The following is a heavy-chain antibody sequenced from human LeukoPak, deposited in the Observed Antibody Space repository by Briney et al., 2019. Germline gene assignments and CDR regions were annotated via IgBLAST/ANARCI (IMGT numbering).Heavy chain of an antibody. CDR2: IDPSDSYT. CDR1: GYSFTSYW. V-gene: IGHV5-10-1*01. Sequence: KVGESLKISCKGSGYSFTSYWITWVRQMPGKGLDWMGRIDPSDSYTNYSPFFQGHVIISVDKSISTAYLQWSSLKASDTAMYYCARHKYYDDSGRGNAFDIWGQGTMLPVSS. CDR3: ARHKYYDDSGRGNAFDI. D-gene: IGHD3-22*01. J-gene: IGHJ3*02.